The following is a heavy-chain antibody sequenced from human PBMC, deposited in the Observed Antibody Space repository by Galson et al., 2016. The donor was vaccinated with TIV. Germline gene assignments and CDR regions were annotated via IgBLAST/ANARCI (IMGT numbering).Heavy chain of an antibody. CDR2: IDPSDSYI. Sequence: QSGAEVKKPGESLRISCKGSGSSFTNYWITWVRQMPGKGLEWMGMIDPSDSYINYSPSFQGHVTISADRSINTAYLQWSSLKASDSAMYYCARGVSTGSGWLDPWGQGTLVTVSS. CDR1: GSSFTNYW. V-gene: IGHV5-10-1*01. J-gene: IGHJ5*02. D-gene: IGHD3-3*01. CDR3: ARGVSTGSGWLDP.